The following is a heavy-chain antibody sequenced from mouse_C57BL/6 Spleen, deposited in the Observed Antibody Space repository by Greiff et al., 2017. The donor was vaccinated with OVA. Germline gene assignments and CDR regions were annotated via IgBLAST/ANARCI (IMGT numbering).Heavy chain of an antibody. CDR2: IDPSDSET. CDR3: ARIGSNCPFDY. J-gene: IGHJ2*01. Sequence: VQLQQPGAELVRPGSSVKLSCKASGYTFTSYWMHWVKQRPIQGLEWIGNIDPSDSETHYNQKFKDKATLTVDKSSSTAYMQLSSLTSEDSAVYYCARIGSNCPFDYWGQGTTLTVSS. D-gene: IGHD2-5*01. V-gene: IGHV1-52*01. CDR1: GYTFTSYW.